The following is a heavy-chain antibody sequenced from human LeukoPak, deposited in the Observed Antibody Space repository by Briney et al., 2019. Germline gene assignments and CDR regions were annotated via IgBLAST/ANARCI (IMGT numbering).Heavy chain of an antibody. D-gene: IGHD2-2*01. CDR2: INPNSGDT. Sequence: ASVKVSCKASGYTFTGYYMHWVRQAPGQGLEWMGRINPNSGDTNYAQRFQGRVTMTRGTSISTAYMELSRLRSDDTAVYYCAREKVRQSGMDVWGQGTTVTVSS. CDR3: AREKVRQSGMDV. CDR1: GYTFTGYY. J-gene: IGHJ6*02. V-gene: IGHV1-2*06.